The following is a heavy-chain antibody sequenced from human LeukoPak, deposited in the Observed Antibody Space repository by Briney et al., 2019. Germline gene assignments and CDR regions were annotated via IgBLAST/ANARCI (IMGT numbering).Heavy chain of an antibody. J-gene: IGHJ4*02. CDR2: IYYSGST. CDR1: GGSISSGGYY. V-gene: IGHV4-31*03. CDR3: ARMTVGLNGGYADY. D-gene: IGHD5-12*01. Sequence: PSETLSLTCTVSGGSISSGGYYWSWIRQHPGKGLEWIGYIYYSGSTYYNPSLKSRVTISVDTSKNQFSLKLSSVTAADTAVCYCARMTVGLNGGYADYWGQGTLVTVSS.